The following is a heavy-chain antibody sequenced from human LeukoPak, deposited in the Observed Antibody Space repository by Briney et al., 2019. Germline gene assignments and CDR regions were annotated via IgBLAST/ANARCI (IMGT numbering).Heavy chain of an antibody. V-gene: IGHV3-23*01. J-gene: IGHJ4*02. D-gene: IGHD2-15*01. CDR1: GFTLSSYA. CDR3: AKAPVTTCRGAFCYPFDY. CDR2: ISDTGNT. Sequence: GGSLSLSCAASGFTLSSYAMNWVRQAPGKGLEWVSAISDTGNTYHADSVKGRFTISRDSSKNTLFLQMNRLRPEDAAVYYCAKAPVTTCRGAFCYPFDYWGLGTLVTVSS.